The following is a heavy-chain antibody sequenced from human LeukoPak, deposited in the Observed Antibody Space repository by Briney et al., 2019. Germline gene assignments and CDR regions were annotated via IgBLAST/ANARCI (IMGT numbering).Heavy chain of an antibody. CDR3: ARDSIYCRGTTCLLMDV. V-gene: IGHV3-23*01. J-gene: IGHJ6*04. D-gene: IGHD1-7*01. CDR1: GGTFSSYA. Sequence: ASVKVSCKASGGTFSSYAISWVRQAPGKGLEWVSMITSGGRSTYYADSVQGRFTISRDNSRNTVYLQMDSLTAEDTAVYYCARDSIYCRGTTCLLMDVWGKGTTVTVSS. CDR2: ITSGGRST.